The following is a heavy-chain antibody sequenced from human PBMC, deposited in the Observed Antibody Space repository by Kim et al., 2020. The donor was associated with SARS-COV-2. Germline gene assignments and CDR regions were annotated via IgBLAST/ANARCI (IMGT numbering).Heavy chain of an antibody. V-gene: IGHV3-33*01. Sequence: GGSLRLSCVASGFPFNNYGIHWIRQAPGAGLEWVAFIWSNGAKKFYADSVKGRFTISKDNAKNTAYLEMNSLRGDDTASYYCAGDPPSGMGYPFEIWGQGTDVIVSA. D-gene: IGHD2-15*01. CDR1: GFPFNNYG. CDR3: AGDPPSGMGYPFEI. CDR2: IWSNGAKK. J-gene: IGHJ3*02.